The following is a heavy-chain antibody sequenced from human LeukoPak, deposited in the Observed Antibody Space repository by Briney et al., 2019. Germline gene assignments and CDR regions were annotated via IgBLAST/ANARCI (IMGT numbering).Heavy chain of an antibody. CDR1: GYTFTSYG. CDR3: ARGLQKWELLPHFDY. Sequence: ASVKVSCKASGYTFTSYGISWVRRAPGQGLEWMGWISAYNGNTNYAQKLQGRVTMTTDTSTSTAYMELRSLRSDDTAVYYCARGLQKWELLPHFDYWGQGTLVTVSS. J-gene: IGHJ4*02. V-gene: IGHV1-18*01. D-gene: IGHD1-26*01. CDR2: ISAYNGNT.